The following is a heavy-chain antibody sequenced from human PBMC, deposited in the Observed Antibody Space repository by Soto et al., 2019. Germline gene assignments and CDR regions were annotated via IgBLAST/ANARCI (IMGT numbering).Heavy chain of an antibody. CDR2: FIPIFGTA. D-gene: IGHD1-7*01. Sequence: QVQLVQSGAEVKKPGSSVKVSCKASGGTFSSYAISWVRQAPGEGLEWMGGFIPIFGTADYAQKFQGRVTITADESTSTAYMELSSLRSEDTAVYYCARGLTGTTLAYGMDVWGQGTTVTVSS. CDR3: ARGLTGTTLAYGMDV. V-gene: IGHV1-69*12. CDR1: GGTFSSYA. J-gene: IGHJ6*02.